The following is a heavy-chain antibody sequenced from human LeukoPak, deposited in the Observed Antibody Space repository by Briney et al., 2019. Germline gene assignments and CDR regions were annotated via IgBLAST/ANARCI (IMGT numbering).Heavy chain of an antibody. Sequence: ASVKVSCKASGYTFIGYNMHWGRQAPGQGLEWMGRVISHSGGTNYAPRFQGRVTMTRDTSTSTAYMELSRLKSDDTAVYYCARGYNYGHDYWGQGTLVTVSS. CDR1: GYTFIGYN. CDR2: VISHSGGT. J-gene: IGHJ4*02. D-gene: IGHD5-18*01. V-gene: IGHV1-2*06. CDR3: ARGYNYGHDY.